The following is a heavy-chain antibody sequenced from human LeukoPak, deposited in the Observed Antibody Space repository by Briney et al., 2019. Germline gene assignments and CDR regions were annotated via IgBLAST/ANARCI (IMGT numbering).Heavy chain of an antibody. CDR3: ARDVAWSGHYNWRIHYYYYMDV. CDR2: IWYDGSDK. CDR1: GFTFSSYG. D-gene: IGHD3-3*01. V-gene: IGHV3-33*01. J-gene: IGHJ6*03. Sequence: PGRSLRLSCAAPGFTFSSYGMHWVRQAPGKGLEWVAAIWYDGSDKNYADSVKGRFTISRENSKNTLYLQMNSLTVEDTAVYYCARDVAWSGHYNWRIHYYYYMDVWGKGTTVTVSS.